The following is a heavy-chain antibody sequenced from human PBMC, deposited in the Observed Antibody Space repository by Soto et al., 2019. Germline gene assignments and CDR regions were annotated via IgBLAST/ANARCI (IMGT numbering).Heavy chain of an antibody. CDR2: IYYGGTS. V-gene: IGHV4-59*12. CDR1: GFSFSPNY. J-gene: IGHJ6*02. D-gene: IGHD4-17*01. CDR3: ARAHYGDYGYGMDV. Sequence: SETLSLTCTMSGFSFSPNYWSWIRQPPGKALEWVGYIYYGGTSSYNPSLKSRVTISLDTSKNQFSLKLSSVTAADTAVYYCARAHYGDYGYGMDVWGQGTTVTVSS.